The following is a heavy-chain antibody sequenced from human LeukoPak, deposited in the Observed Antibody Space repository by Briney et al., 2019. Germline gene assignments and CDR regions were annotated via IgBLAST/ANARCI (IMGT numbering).Heavy chain of an antibody. CDR1: GGSISSSSYY. D-gene: IGHD3-10*01. J-gene: IGHJ4*02. V-gene: IGHV4-39*07. CDR2: IYYSGST. Sequence: PSETLSLTCTVSGGSISSSSYYWGWIRQPPGKGLEWIGSIYYSGSTYYNPSLKSRVTISVDTSKNQFSLKLSSVTAADTAVYYCARDPRGTMVRGVYFDYWGQGTLVTVSS. CDR3: ARDPRGTMVRGVYFDY.